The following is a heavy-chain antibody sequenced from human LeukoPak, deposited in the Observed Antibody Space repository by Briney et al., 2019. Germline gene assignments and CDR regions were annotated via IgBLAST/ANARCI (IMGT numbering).Heavy chain of an antibody. Sequence: PSETLSLSCTVSGASISGSSYYWGWIRQPPGKGLEWIGSIYYSGSTYYNPSLKSRVTISVDTSKNQFSLKLSSVTAADTAVYYCATMPWFGELPAAWGQGTLVTVSS. D-gene: IGHD3-10*01. J-gene: IGHJ5*02. CDR2: IYYSGST. CDR1: GASISGSSYY. CDR3: ATMPWFGELPAA. V-gene: IGHV4-39*07.